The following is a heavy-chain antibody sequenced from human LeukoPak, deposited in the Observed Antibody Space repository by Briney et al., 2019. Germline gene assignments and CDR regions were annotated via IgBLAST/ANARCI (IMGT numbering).Heavy chain of an antibody. CDR2: ISRDVGNT. CDR3: ARGRYYSMDV. Sequence: PGGSLRLSCAASGFAFNTYWMHWVRQGPGKGLVWVSRISRDVGNTTYADSVKGRFTISRDNTKNTLYLQVNSLRAEDTAVHYCARGRYYSMDVWGQGTTVTVSS. CDR1: GFAFNTYW. V-gene: IGHV3-74*01. J-gene: IGHJ6*02.